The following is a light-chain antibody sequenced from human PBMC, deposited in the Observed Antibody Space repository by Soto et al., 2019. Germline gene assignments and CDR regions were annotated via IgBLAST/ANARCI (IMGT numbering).Light chain of an antibody. CDR3: LLSDRVLGKV. CDR2: DTS. J-gene: IGLJ2*01. V-gene: IGLV7-46*01. Sequence: QAVVTQEPSLTVSPGGTVTLTCGSSTGAVTSGHYPYWFQLKPGQAPRTLIYDTSHKHSRTPARFSGSLLGGKAALTLSGAQLEDESEYYCLLSDRVLGKVFGGGTKLNVL. CDR1: TGAVTSGHY.